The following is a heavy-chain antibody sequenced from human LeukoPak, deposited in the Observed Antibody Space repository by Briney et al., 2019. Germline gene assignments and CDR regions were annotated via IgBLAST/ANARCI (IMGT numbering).Heavy chain of an antibody. J-gene: IGHJ4*02. CDR1: GGSISSSSYY. CDR2: IYYSGST. CDR3: ARQEGSQNFDY. Sequence: PSETLSLTCTVSGGSISSSSYYWGWIRQPPGKGLEWIGSIYYSGSTYYNPSLKSRVTISVDTSKNQFSLKLSSVTAADTAVYYCARQEGSQNFDYWGQRTLVTVSS. V-gene: IGHV4-39*01.